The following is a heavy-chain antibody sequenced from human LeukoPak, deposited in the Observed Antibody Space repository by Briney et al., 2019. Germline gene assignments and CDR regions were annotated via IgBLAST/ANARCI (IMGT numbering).Heavy chain of an antibody. Sequence: ASVKVSCKASGGTFSSYAISWVRQAPGQGLEWMGRIIPIFGTANYAQKFQGRVTMTRDTSTSTVYMELSSLRSEDTAVYYCASMYSSGWPFDYWGQGTLVTVSS. CDR1: GGTFSSYA. CDR2: IIPIFGTA. D-gene: IGHD6-19*01. J-gene: IGHJ4*02. CDR3: ASMYSSGWPFDY. V-gene: IGHV1-69*05.